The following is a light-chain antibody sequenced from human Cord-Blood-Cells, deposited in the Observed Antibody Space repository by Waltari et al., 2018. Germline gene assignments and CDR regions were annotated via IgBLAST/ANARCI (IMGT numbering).Light chain of an antibody. V-gene: IGKV2-28*01. Sequence: DIVMTQSPLSLPVNPGEPASLSCRSSQSLLHSNGYNYLDWYLQKPGQSPQLLIYLGSNRASGVPDRFSGSGSGTDFTLKISRVEAEDVGVYYCMQALQTPRTFGQGTKVEIK. CDR1: QSLLHSNGYNY. CDR3: MQALQTPRT. CDR2: LGS. J-gene: IGKJ1*01.